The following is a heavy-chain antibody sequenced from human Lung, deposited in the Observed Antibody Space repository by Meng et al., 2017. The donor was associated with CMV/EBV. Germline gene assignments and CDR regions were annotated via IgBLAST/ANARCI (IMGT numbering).Heavy chain of an antibody. D-gene: IGHD3-16*02. CDR2: NYYSGST. V-gene: IGHV4-59*08. CDR1: GGSISTYC. CDR3: ARHQNGGTYPLDY. Sequence: GQPQGSGPELVTPSAPLPLTFAVAGGSISTYCGSLLRHPPGKGLEWIGNNYYSGSTNYTPSLASRVTISVDSSKNQFSLKLSSVTAADTAVYYCARHQNGGTYPLDYWGQGTLVTVSS. J-gene: IGHJ4*02.